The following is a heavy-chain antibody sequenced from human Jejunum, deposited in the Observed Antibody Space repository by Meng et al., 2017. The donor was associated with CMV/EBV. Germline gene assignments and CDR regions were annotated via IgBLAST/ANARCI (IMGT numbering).Heavy chain of an antibody. J-gene: IGHJ5*02. CDR2: IYYSGST. CDR1: GGSVSSADYY. Sequence: GGSVSSADYYWSWIRQSPGKGLEWIGLIYYSGSTKNNPSLKSRVTISLDTSKNEFSLKLSSVTAADTAIYYCAREFVGSSGRLDPWGQGTLVTVSS. CDR3: AREFVGSSGRLDP. D-gene: IGHD1-26*01. V-gene: IGHV4-61*08.